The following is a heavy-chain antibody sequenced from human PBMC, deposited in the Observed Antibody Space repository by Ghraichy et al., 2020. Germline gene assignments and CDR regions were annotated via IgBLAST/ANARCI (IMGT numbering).Heavy chain of an antibody. V-gene: IGHV3-23*01. CDR2: VNGNADRT. J-gene: IGHJ4*02. CDR1: GFTFSNSA. D-gene: IGHD1-26*01. CDR3: TKWGAQSGSYRFVDY. Sequence: GESLNISCAASGFTFSNSAMDWVRQAPGKGLEWVSAVNGNADRTYYADSVKGRFTISRDNSKNTLYLQMNSLRVEDMALYYCTKWGAQSGSYRFVDYWGQGTLVTVSS.